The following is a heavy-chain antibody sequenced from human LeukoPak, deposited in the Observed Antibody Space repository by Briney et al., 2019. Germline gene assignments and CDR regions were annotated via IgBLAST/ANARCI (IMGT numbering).Heavy chain of an antibody. Sequence: PSETLSLTCTVSGGSISSYYWSWIRQPPGKGLEWIGYIYYSGSTNYNPSLKSRVTMSVDTSKNQFSLKLSSVTAADTAVYYCARDGGYCSGGSCYSRGVHYYGMDVWGQGTTVTVSS. CDR2: IYYSGST. CDR3: ARDGGYCSGGSCYSRGVHYYGMDV. CDR1: GGSISSYY. D-gene: IGHD2-15*01. J-gene: IGHJ6*02. V-gene: IGHV4-59*12.